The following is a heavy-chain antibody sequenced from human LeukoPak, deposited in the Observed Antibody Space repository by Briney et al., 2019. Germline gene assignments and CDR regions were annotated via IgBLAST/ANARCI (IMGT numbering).Heavy chain of an antibody. D-gene: IGHD3-16*02. V-gene: IGHV3-23*01. J-gene: IGHJ4*02. CDR3: ARDGGLGDYVWGSYRYTGFRNFDY. CDR2: INGGGSST. Sequence: GGSLRLSCAASGFTFSSYAMSWVRQAPGKGLEWVSAINGGGSSTYYANSVKGRFTISRDNSKNTLYLQMNSLRDEDTAVYYCARDGGLGDYVWGSYRYTGFRNFDYWGQGTLVTVSS. CDR1: GFTFSSYA.